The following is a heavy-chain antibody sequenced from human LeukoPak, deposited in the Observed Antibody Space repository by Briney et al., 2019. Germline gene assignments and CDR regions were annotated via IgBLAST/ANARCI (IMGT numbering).Heavy chain of an antibody. Sequence: SGPTLVKPTQTLTLTCTFSGFSLSTSGVGVGWIRQPPGKALEWLALIYWNDDKRYSPSLKSRLTITKDTSKDQVVLTMTNMDPVDTATYYCAHVGRSLGYCSSTSCYTLYFDYWGQGTLVTVSS. V-gene: IGHV2-5*01. CDR2: IYWNDDK. J-gene: IGHJ4*02. CDR3: AHVGRSLGYCSSTSCYTLYFDY. CDR1: GFSLSTSGVG. D-gene: IGHD2-2*02.